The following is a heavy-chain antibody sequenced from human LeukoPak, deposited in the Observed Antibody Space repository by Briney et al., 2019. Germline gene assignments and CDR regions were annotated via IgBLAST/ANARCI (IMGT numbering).Heavy chain of an antibody. Sequence: ASVKVSCKASGGTFGSYAISWVRQAPGQGLEWMGGIIPIFGTANYAQKFQGRVTITADESTSTAYMELSSLRSEDTAVYYCARMYSSGWYLGPYYYYYMDVWGKGTTVTISS. J-gene: IGHJ6*03. V-gene: IGHV1-69*01. CDR1: GGTFGSYA. CDR2: IIPIFGTA. D-gene: IGHD6-19*01. CDR3: ARMYSSGWYLGPYYYYYMDV.